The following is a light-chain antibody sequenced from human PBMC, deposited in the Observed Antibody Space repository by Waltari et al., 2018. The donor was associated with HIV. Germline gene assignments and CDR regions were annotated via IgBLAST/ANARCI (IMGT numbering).Light chain of an antibody. V-gene: IGLV1-40*01. CDR2: GNI. J-gene: IGLJ1*01. CDR3: QSYDSSLSGYV. Sequence: QSVLTQPPSVSGAPGPRVTISCTGGSSNIGAGFDVHWYQQLPGTAPKLFIYGNINRPSGVPDRFSGSESGTSASLAITGLQAEDEADYYCQSYDSSLSGYVFGTGTKVTVL. CDR1: SSNIGAGFD.